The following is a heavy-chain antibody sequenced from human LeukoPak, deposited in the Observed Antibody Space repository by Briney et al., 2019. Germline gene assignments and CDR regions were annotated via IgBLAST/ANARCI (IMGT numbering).Heavy chain of an antibody. J-gene: IGHJ4*02. CDR1: GGSISSYY. V-gene: IGHV4-59*08. CDR2: IYYSGST. CDR3: ARSSGVWFGELSSSFDY. Sequence: SETLSLTCTVSGGSISSYYWSWIRQPPGKGLEWIGYIYYSGSTNYNPSLKSRVTISVDTSKNQFSPKLSSVTAADTAVYYCARSSGVWFGELSSSFDYWDQGTLVTVSS. D-gene: IGHD3-10*01.